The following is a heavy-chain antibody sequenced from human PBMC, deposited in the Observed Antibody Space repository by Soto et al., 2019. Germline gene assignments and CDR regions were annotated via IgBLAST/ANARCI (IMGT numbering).Heavy chain of an antibody. D-gene: IGHD2-21*02. CDR1: GYPFTDYD. CDR2: VSPDNGNA. CDR3: EVTTGY. Sequence: QVQVVQSRAEVKKPGASVKVSCKTSGYPFTDYDINWVRQAPGQGLEWMGWVSPDNGNAGYAQHFQGRVTLTSDTSISTAYMELSSLTSEDTAVYYCEVTTGYWGQGTMVTVSS. J-gene: IGHJ4*02. V-gene: IGHV1-8*01.